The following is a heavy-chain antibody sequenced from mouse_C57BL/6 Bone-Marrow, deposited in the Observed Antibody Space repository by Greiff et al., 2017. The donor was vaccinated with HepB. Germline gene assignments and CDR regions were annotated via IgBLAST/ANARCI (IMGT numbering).Heavy chain of an antibody. V-gene: IGHV2-2*01. CDR2: IWSSGST. D-gene: IGHD1-1*01. Sequence: VQLQQSGPGLVQPSQCLSITCTVSGFSLTSYGVHWVRQSPGKGLEWLGVIWSSGSTDYNAAFISRLSIIKDNSKSQVFFKMNSLQADDTAIYYCARTCTTVEFAYWGQGTLVTVSA. J-gene: IGHJ3*01. CDR3: ARTCTTVEFAY. CDR1: GFSLTSYG.